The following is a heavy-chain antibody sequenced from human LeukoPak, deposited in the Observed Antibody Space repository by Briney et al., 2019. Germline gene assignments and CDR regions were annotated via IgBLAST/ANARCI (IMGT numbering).Heavy chain of an antibody. J-gene: IGHJ6*02. CDR2: IYTSGST. V-gene: IGHV4-4*07. CDR1: DGSISSYY. D-gene: IGHD3-10*01. CDR3: ARDSSPLLWGSDYGMDV. Sequence: SETLSLTCTVSDGSISSYYWSWIRQPAGKGLEWIGRIYTSGSTNYNPSLKSRVTMSVDTSKNQFSLKLSSVTAADTAVYYCARDSSPLLWGSDYGMDVWGQGTTVTVSS.